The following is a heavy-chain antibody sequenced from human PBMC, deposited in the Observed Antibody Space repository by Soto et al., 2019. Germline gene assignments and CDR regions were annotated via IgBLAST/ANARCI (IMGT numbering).Heavy chain of an antibody. D-gene: IGHD3-22*01. CDR3: AKDALITMIVVVSRGGYAFDI. J-gene: IGHJ3*02. CDR1: GYTFTGYY. CDR2: INPNSGGT. V-gene: IGHV1-2*02. Sequence: ASVKVSCKASGYTFTGYYMHWVRQAPGQGLEWMGWINPNSGGTNYAQEFRGRVTLTRDTSISTAYMELNSLRAEDTAVYYCAKDALITMIVVVSRGGYAFDIWGQGTMVTVSS.